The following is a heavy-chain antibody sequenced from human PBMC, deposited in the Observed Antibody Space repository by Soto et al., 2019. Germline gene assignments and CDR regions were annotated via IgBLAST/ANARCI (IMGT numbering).Heavy chain of an antibody. CDR2: ISPDGSER. V-gene: IGHV3-7*01. Sequence: GGSLRLSCAASGFTFSSSWMDWVRQAPGKGLEWVANISPDGSERHYVDSVKGRFSISRDNAKNSLYLQLSSLTAEDSALYYCSVSLNSWGQGTRVTVSS. J-gene: IGHJ4*02. CDR3: SVSLNS. CDR1: GFTFSSSW.